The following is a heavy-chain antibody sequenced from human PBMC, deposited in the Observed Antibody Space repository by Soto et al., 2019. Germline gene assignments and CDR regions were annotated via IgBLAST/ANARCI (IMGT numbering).Heavy chain of an antibody. CDR1: RDSISSGGYY. V-gene: IGHV4-31*03. CDR3: ARGSSIAGLYYGMDV. CDR2: NYYSGIT. J-gene: IGHJ6*02. Sequence: SETLSLTCTVCRDSISSGGYYWTWIRQHPGKGLEWIGYNYYSGITYYNPSLKSRVTISLDTSKNQFSLKLSSVTAADTAVYYCARGSSIAGLYYGMDVWGQGTTVT. D-gene: IGHD6-6*01.